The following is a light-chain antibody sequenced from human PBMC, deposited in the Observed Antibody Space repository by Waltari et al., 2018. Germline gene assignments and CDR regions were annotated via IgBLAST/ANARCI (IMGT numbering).Light chain of an antibody. V-gene: IGLV2-14*03. CDR2: DVS. CDR1: SSDVGGLNY. Sequence: QSTLNQPACVPGSPGQWIHIFPTVTSSDVGGLNYVSWYQQHPCKAPKLVIYDVSYWPSGVSNRFSGSKSVNTASLTISGLQAEDEADYYCSSYTSSSTLVFAGGTKLTVL. CDR3: SSYTSSSTLV. J-gene: IGLJ2*01.